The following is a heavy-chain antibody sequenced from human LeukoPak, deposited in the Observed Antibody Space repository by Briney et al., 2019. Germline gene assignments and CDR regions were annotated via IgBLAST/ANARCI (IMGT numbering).Heavy chain of an antibody. Sequence: ASVKVSCKTSGYTFTNYDINWVRQATGQGLEWMGWMNPNSGSTDYAQKFQGRVTMTRDASISTAYMELSSLRSEDTALYYCARGVATNYWGQGTLVTVSS. D-gene: IGHD1-1*01. J-gene: IGHJ4*02. CDR3: ARGVATNY. V-gene: IGHV1-8*01. CDR2: MNPNSGST. CDR1: GYTFTNYD.